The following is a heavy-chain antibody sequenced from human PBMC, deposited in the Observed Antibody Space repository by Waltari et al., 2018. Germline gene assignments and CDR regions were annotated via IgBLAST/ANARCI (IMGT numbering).Heavy chain of an antibody. D-gene: IGHD5-12*01. CDR2: ISDPATDNT. J-gene: IGHJ4*02. CDR3: STWLRAHFDY. CDR1: GFTFRSYT. V-gene: IGHV3-23*01. Sequence: EVQLFESWGAFVHPGGSLRLSCAASGFTFRSYTLIWVRQAPGKGLEWVSTISDPATDNTHYADSVKGRFTISRDDSRNTVYLQMNGLIAEDTAVYYCSTWLRAHFDYWGQGTPVTVSS.